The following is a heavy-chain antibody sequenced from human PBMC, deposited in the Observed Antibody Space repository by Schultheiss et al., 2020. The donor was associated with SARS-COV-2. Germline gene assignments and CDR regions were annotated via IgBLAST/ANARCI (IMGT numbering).Heavy chain of an antibody. V-gene: IGHV4-61*02. CDR2: IYTSGST. CDR3: ARARGITGSKKVYGMDV. J-gene: IGHJ6*02. CDR1: GGSISSGSYY. Sequence: SETLSLTCTVSGGSISSGSYYWSWIRQPAGKGLEWIGRIYTSGSTNYNPSLKSRVTMSVDTSKNEFSLKLSSVTAADTAVYYCARARGITGSKKVYGMDVWGQGTTVTVSS. D-gene: IGHD1-20*01.